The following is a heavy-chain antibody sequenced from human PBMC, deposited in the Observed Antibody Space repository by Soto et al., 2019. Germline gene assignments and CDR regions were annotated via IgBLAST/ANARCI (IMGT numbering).Heavy chain of an antibody. D-gene: IGHD3-3*02. V-gene: IGHV4-34*01. CDR2: INHSGST. Sequence: FXXYDWSWVRQPPGKGLEWIGEINHSGSTNYNPSLKRRGTISVDTSKNQFSLKLRSVSAAETAVDYCGRRSFHFWSDYSIPTYMXLSGKGPPLPVS. CDR1: FXXYD. J-gene: IGHJ6*03. CDR3: GRRSFHFWSDYSIPTYMXL.